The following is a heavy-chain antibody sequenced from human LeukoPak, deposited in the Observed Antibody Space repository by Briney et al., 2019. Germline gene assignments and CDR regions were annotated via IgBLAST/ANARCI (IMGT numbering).Heavy chain of an antibody. D-gene: IGHD6-19*01. CDR3: ARGRRWSYSIAVAGDAFDI. CDR1: GGSVSSGSYY. V-gene: IGHV4-61*01. J-gene: IGHJ3*02. CDR2: IYYSGST. Sequence: PSETLSLTCTVSGGSVSSGSYYWSWIGQPPGKGLEWIGYIYYSGSTNYNPSLKSRVTISVDTSKNQFSLKLSSVTAADTAVYYCARGRRWSYSIAVAGDAFDIWGQGTMVTVSS.